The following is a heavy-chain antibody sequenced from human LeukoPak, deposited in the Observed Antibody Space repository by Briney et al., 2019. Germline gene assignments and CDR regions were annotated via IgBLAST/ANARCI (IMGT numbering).Heavy chain of an antibody. Sequence: PGGSLRLSCAASGFTFSNSAMNWVRQAPGKGLDWVSAINGDGGRTYHADSVKGRFTISRDDSKNTLYLQMNSLRVEDTAVYYCAKDIKGTNYYYYGMGAWGQGTTVTVSS. V-gene: IGHV3-23*01. CDR3: AKDIKGTNYYYYGMGA. J-gene: IGHJ6*02. D-gene: IGHD1-14*01. CDR1: GFTFSNSA. CDR2: INGDGGRT.